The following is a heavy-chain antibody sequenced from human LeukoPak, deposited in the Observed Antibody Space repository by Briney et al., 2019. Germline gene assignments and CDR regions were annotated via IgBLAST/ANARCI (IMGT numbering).Heavy chain of an antibody. V-gene: IGHV6-1*01. J-gene: IGHJ6*02. D-gene: IGHD3-10*01. CDR1: GDSVSSDSAA. CDR2: TFYRSSWYH. Sequence: SQTLSLTCAISGDSVSSDSAAWNWIRQSPSGGLEWLGRTFYRSSWYHDYAGFVKSRITINPDTSKNQFSLHLKSVTPEDTAVYYCARDEVVRGVILLGGMDVWGQGTTVTVSS. CDR3: ARDEVVRGVILLGGMDV.